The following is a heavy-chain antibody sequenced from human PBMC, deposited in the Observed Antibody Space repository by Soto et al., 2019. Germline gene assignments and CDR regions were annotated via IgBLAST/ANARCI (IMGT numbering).Heavy chain of an antibody. CDR2: MNPNSGNT. Sequence: ASVKVSCKASGYTFTSYDINWVRQATGQGLEWMGWMNPNSGNTGYAQKFQGRVTMTRNTSISTAYMELSSLRSEDTAAYYCARGSLVGSSLQFYYYYYMDFWGKGTTVTVSS. J-gene: IGHJ6*03. V-gene: IGHV1-8*01. D-gene: IGHD6-13*01. CDR3: ARGSLVGSSLQFYYYYYMDF. CDR1: GYTFTSYD.